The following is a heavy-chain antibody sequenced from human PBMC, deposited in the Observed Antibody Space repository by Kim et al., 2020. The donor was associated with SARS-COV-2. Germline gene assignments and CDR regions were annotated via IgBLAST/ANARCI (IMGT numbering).Heavy chain of an antibody. CDR2: IYHSGST. CDR3: ARNGHNSYGYYFDY. V-gene: IGHV4-38-2*02. J-gene: IGHJ4*02. Sequence: SETLSLTCTVSGYSISSGYYWGWIRQPPGKGLEWIGSIYHSGSTYYNPSLKSRVTISVDTSKNQFSLKLSSVTAADTAVYYCARNGHNSYGYYFDYWGQG. CDR1: GYSISSGYY. D-gene: IGHD5-18*01.